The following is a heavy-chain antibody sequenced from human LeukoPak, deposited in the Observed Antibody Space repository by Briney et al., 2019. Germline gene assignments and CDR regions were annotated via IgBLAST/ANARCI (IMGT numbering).Heavy chain of an antibody. CDR3: ARGSGSYSGGMDV. J-gene: IGHJ6*02. D-gene: IGHD3-10*01. CDR1: GFTFRSFW. Sequence: GGSLRLSCAASGFTFRSFWMSWVRKAPGKGLEWVANIKQDGSEKNYVDSVKGRFTISRDNAKNSLYLQMNSLRAEDTAVYYCARGSGSYSGGMDVWGQGTTVTVSS. V-gene: IGHV3-7*04. CDR2: IKQDGSEK.